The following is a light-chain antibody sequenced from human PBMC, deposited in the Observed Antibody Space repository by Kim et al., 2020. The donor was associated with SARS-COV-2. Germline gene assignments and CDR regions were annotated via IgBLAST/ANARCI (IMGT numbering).Light chain of an antibody. V-gene: IGKV3-20*01. CDR2: GAS. Sequence: LSTGEGATPSCRASQNFHSNSLPWYQQKPGQAPRLLIYGASNRATGIPDRFSGSGSGTDFTLTISRLEPEDFAVFYCQQYGSSPVTFGQGTKLEI. J-gene: IGKJ2*01. CDR1: QNFHSNS. CDR3: QQYGSSPVT.